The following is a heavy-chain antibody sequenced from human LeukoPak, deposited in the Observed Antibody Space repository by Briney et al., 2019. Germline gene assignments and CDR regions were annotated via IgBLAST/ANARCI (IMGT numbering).Heavy chain of an antibody. CDR1: GYTFTGYY. CDR3: AREVLLGYCSGGSCYSRWFGP. CDR2: INPNSGGT. J-gene: IGHJ5*02. D-gene: IGHD2-15*01. Sequence: ASVKVSCKASGYTFTGYYMHWVRQAPGQGLEWMGWINPNSGGTNYAQKFQGRVTMTRDTSISTAYMELSRLRSDDTAVYYCAREVLLGYCSGGSCYSRWFGPWGQGTLVTVSS. V-gene: IGHV1-2*02.